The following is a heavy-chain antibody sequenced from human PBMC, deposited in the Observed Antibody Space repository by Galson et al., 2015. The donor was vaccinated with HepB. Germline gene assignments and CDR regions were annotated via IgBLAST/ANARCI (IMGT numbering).Heavy chain of an antibody. J-gene: IGHJ4*02. CDR2: VSYDGSIE. CDR3: ARDPTVDGGNYVDY. D-gene: IGHD3-9*01. V-gene: IGHV3-30*03. CDR1: GFTFGYYA. Sequence: SLRLSCAASGFTFGYYAFHWVRQAPGKGLEWVTRVSYDGSIEYYADSVRGRFTISRDNSKNTLYLQMSSLRPEDTAVYYCARDPTVDGGNYVDYWGQGTLVTVSS.